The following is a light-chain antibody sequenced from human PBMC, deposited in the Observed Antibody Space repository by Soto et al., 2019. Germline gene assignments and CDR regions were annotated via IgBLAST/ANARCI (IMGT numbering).Light chain of an antibody. Sequence: DLPMTQPPSSLFASVGDRVTITCQATQDINIYLNWYQQKPGTAPTLLIYDASNLEIGVPSRFSGSGSGTHFTFTISSLKTEDSGTYEGQQYDILPITFGRGTRLEIK. CDR3: QQYDILPIT. CDR1: QDINIY. V-gene: IGKV1-33*01. J-gene: IGKJ5*01. CDR2: DAS.